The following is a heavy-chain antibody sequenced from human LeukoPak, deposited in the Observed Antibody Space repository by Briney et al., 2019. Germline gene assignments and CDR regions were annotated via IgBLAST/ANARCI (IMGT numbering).Heavy chain of an antibody. D-gene: IGHD3-16*01. J-gene: IGHJ5*02. V-gene: IGHV1-18*01. CDR2: IITYNGNT. Sequence: APVKVFCKASGYTFTSYGISWVRQAPGQGLEWMGYIITYNGNTNYAQKLQGRVTMTTDTSTSTAYMELRSLRSDDTAVYYCARDTKRSRARWENLGIDPWGQGTLVTVSS. CDR1: GYTFTSYG. CDR3: ARDTKRSRARWENLGIDP.